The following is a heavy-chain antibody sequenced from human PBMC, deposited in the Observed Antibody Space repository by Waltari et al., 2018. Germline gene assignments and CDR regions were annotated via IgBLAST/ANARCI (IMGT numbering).Heavy chain of an antibody. J-gene: IGHJ3*02. V-gene: IGHV4-59*11. Sequence: QVQLQESGPGLVKPSETLSLTCTVSGGSISSHYWSWIRQPPGKGLEWIGYIYYSGSTNYNPSLKSRVTISVDTSKNQFSLKLSSVTAADTAVYYCARGSWAFDIWGQGTMVTVSS. CDR1: GGSISSHY. CDR2: IYYSGST. CDR3: ARGSWAFDI. D-gene: IGHD3-10*01.